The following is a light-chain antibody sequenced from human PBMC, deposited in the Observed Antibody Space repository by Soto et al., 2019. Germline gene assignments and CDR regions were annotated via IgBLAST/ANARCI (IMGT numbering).Light chain of an antibody. Sequence: QSALTQPASVSGSPGQSLTISCTGTSSDIGGYNYVSWYQQHPGKAPKLMIYEVNNRPSGVSNRFSGSKSGNTASLTISGLQAEDEADYFCSSYTSSSTLWVFGGGTKLTVL. V-gene: IGLV2-14*01. CDR3: SSYTSSSTLWV. J-gene: IGLJ3*02. CDR1: SSDIGGYNY. CDR2: EVN.